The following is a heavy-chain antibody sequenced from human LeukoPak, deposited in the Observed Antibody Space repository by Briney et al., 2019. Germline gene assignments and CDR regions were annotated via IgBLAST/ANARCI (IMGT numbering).Heavy chain of an antibody. Sequence: GGSLRLSCAASGFTFSSYSMNWVRQAPGKGLEWVSSISSSSSYIYYADSVKGRFTISRDNAKNSLYLQMNSLRAEDTAVYYCARAPLSGGKVLNWFDPWGKGTLVTVSS. V-gene: IGHV3-21*01. J-gene: IGHJ5*02. D-gene: IGHD4-23*01. CDR3: ARAPLSGGKVLNWFDP. CDR2: ISSSSSYI. CDR1: GFTFSSYS.